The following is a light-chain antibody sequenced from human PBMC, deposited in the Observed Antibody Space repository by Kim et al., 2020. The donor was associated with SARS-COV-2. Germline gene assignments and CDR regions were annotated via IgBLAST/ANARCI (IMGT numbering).Light chain of an antibody. CDR1: KLGDKN. J-gene: IGLJ2*01. Sequence: SYELTQPPSVSVSPGQTASITCSGDKLGDKNVFXYQQRPGQSPVLVIYEDTKRPSGIPERFSGSYSGNTATLTISGTQAMDEDDYYCQAWDSRNVVFGGG. CDR3: QAWDSRNVV. CDR2: EDT. V-gene: IGLV3-1*01.